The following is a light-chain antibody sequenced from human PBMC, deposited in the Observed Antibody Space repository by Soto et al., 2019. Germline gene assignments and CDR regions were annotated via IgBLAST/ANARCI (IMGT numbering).Light chain of an antibody. J-gene: IGLJ1*01. Sequence: QSALAQPASVSGSPGQTITICCVGTSGDIGDYNYVSWYQQHPGKVPKVIIYDVSNRPSGVSYRFSGTKSGNTASLTVSGLQAEDEADYYCCSYTRSGTLIFGTGTKVTVL. CDR1: SGDIGDYNY. CDR3: CSYTRSGTLI. V-gene: IGLV2-14*01. CDR2: DVS.